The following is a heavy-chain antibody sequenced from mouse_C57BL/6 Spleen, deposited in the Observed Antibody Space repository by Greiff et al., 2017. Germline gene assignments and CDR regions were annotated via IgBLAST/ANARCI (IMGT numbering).Heavy chain of an antibody. J-gene: IGHJ1*03. CDR2: IDPNSGGT. V-gene: IGHV1-72*01. Sequence: VKPGASVKLSCKASGYTFTSYWMHWVKQRPGRGLEWIGRIDPNSGGTKYNEKFKSKATLTVDKPSSTAYMQLSSLTSEDSAVYYCATTVVATGDWYFDVWGTGTTVTVSS. CDR3: ATTVVATGDWYFDV. CDR1: GYTFTSYW. D-gene: IGHD1-1*01.